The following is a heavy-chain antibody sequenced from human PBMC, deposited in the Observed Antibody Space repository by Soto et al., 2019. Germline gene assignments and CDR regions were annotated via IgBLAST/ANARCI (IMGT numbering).Heavy chain of an antibody. D-gene: IGHD4-17*01. CDR2: IYYSGGT. CDR3: ARRYGDYFDF. Sequence: QVQLQESGPGLVKPSETLSLTCTVSGGSISSYYWSWIRQPPGKGLEWIGYIYYSGGTNYNPSLKSRVTISVAPSKNQFSRKLSSVTAADTAVYYCARRYGDYFDFWGQGTLVTVSS. J-gene: IGHJ4*02. CDR1: GGSISSYY. V-gene: IGHV4-59*08.